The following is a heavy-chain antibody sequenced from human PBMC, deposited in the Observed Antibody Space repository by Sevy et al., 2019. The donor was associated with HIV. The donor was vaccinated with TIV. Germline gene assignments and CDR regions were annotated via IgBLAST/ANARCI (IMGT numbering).Heavy chain of an antibody. V-gene: IGHV3-7*01. CDR2: IKQDGSET. J-gene: IGHJ4*02. Sequence: GGSLRLSCAASGFTFSMYWMSWVRQAPGKGLEWVAKIKQDGSETYYVDSVKGRFTISRDNAKNSLYLQMKSLRSDDTAVYYCARAYYKFCGGDCYLYYWGQGTLVTVSS. CDR3: ARAYYKFCGGDCYLYY. CDR1: GFTFSMYW. D-gene: IGHD2-21*02.